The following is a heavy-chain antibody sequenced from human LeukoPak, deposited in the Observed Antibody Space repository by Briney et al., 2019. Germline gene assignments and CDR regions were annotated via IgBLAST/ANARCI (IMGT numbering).Heavy chain of an antibody. Sequence: GGSLRLSCKASGFTLTDFWMHWVRQAPGKGLVWVSRVAADGSSTYYADYVRGRFTVSRDNARNSLYLQMSSLRAEDTALYYCARVARGDYYYYYMDVWGKGTTVTVSS. D-gene: IGHD3-10*01. CDR1: GFTLTDFW. V-gene: IGHV3-74*01. CDR3: ARVARGDYYYYYMDV. CDR2: VAADGSST. J-gene: IGHJ6*03.